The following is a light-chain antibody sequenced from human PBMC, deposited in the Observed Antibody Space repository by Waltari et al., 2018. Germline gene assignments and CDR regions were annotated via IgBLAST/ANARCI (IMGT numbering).Light chain of an antibody. CDR2: DVN. Sequence: QSALTQPRSVSGSPGQSVTISCTGTSSDVGGYNYVSWYQQHPYKAPKLMIYDVNKRPSGVPDRFSDSKSGNTASLTISGLQAEDEADYYCCSYAGTYTSYMFFGGGTKLTVL. CDR1: SSDVGGYNY. J-gene: IGLJ2*01. CDR3: CSYAGTYTSYMF. V-gene: IGLV2-11*01.